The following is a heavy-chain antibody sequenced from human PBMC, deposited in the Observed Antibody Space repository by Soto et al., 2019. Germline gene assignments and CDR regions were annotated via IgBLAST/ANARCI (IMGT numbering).Heavy chain of an antibody. CDR3: ARGTYSSGWEGFDD. Sequence: GSLRLSCAASGFTFSSYWMHWVRQAPGKGLMWVSRIHNDGSTTRYADSVRGRFTISRDNAKNTLYLQMSSLRVEDTAVYYCARGTYSSGWEGFDDWGQGTLVIVSS. J-gene: IGHJ4*02. V-gene: IGHV3-74*01. CDR2: IHNDGSTT. CDR1: GFTFSSYW. D-gene: IGHD6-19*01.